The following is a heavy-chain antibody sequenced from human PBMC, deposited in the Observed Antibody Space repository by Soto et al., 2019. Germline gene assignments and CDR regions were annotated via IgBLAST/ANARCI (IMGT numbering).Heavy chain of an antibody. CDR2: IYRTGST. Sequence: SETLSLTCAVSGGSFTSNNWWTWVRQPPGQGLEWIGEIYRTGSTNYNPSLKSRVTISVDTSKNQFSLKLSSVTAAETAVYYCERDRYVCYYYYGMDVWGQGTTVTVSS. D-gene: IGHD1-1*01. J-gene: IGHJ6*02. V-gene: IGHV4-4*02. CDR3: ERDRYVCYYYYGMDV. CDR1: GGSFTSNNW.